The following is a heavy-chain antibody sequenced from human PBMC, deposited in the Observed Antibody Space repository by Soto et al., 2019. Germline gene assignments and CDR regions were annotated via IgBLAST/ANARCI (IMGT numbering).Heavy chain of an antibody. D-gene: IGHD2-15*01. V-gene: IGHV4-31*03. J-gene: IGHJ6*02. CDR1: GCSIGRCVYS. CDR3: ARGGIGYCSGGSCSSAELSRYYYGMDV. Sequence: SETLGLTCTVSGCSIGRCVYSWRWIRQHPGTGLEWLVYICYSGSTYYNPPLKSRLTISVATSKNQFSLKLSSVTAADTAVYYCARGGIGYCSGGSCSSAELSRYYYGMDVWGQGTTVTVSS. CDR2: ICYSGST.